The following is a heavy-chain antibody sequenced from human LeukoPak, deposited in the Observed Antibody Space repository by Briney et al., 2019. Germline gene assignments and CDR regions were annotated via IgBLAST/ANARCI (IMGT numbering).Heavy chain of an antibody. Sequence: SETLSLTCAVYGGSFSGHYWSWIRQPPGKGLEWIGEINHSGSTNYNPSLKSRVTISVDTSKNQFSLKLSSVTAADTAVYYCARRGATRQFDPWGQGTLVTVSS. D-gene: IGHD2-2*01. V-gene: IGHV4-34*01. CDR2: INHSGST. CDR3: ARRGATRQFDP. CDR1: GGSFSGHY. J-gene: IGHJ5*02.